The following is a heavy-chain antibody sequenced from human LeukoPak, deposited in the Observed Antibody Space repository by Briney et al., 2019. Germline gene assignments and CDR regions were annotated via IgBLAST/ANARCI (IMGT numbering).Heavy chain of an antibody. CDR2: IYHSGST. CDR1: GGSISSSGYS. Sequence: SETLSLTCAVSGGSISSSGYSWSWIRQPPGKGLEWIGYIYHSGSTYYNPSLKSRVTISVDRSKNQFSLKLSSVTAADTAVYYCAVGVGRDYFDYWGQGTLVTVSS. J-gene: IGHJ4*02. CDR3: AVGVGRDYFDY. V-gene: IGHV4-30-2*01. D-gene: IGHD1-26*01.